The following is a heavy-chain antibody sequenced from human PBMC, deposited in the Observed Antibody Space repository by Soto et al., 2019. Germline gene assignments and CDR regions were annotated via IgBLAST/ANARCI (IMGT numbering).Heavy chain of an antibody. D-gene: IGHD6-6*01. CDR1: DGSFSGEY. V-gene: IGHV4-34*01. J-gene: IGHJ4*02. CDR3: ARGLRKRLAASHEFDY. CDR2: INHSGST. Sequence: PSETLSLTCAVHDGSFSGEYWSWIRQPPGKGLEWIGEINHSGSTNYNPSLKSRVTISVDTSKNQFSLKLSSVTAADTAVYYCARGLRKRLAASHEFDYWGQGTLVTVSS.